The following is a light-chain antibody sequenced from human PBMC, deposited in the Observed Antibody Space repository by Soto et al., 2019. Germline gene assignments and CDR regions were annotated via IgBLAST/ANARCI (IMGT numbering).Light chain of an antibody. CDR3: SSYAANNNLL. V-gene: IGLV2-8*01. J-gene: IGLJ2*01. Sequence: QSALTQPPSASGSPGQSVTISCTGTSSDVGGDNYVSWYQQHPGRAPKLMIYEVTKRPSGVPDRFSGSKSGNTASLTVSGLQAEDEADYYCSSYAANNNLLFGGGTKLTVL. CDR2: EVT. CDR1: SSDVGGDNY.